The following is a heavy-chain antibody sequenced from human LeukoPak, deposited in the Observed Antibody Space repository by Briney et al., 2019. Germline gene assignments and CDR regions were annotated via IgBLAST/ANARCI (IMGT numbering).Heavy chain of an antibody. CDR1: GGSFSGYY. D-gene: IGHD2-15*01. Sequence: SETLSLTCAVYGGSFSGYYWSWIRQPPGKGLEWIGEINHSGSTNYNPSLKSRVTISVDTSKNQFSLKLSSVTAADTAVYYCARVTLYCSGGSCRYYFDYWGQGTLVTVSS. CDR2: INHSGST. V-gene: IGHV4-34*01. CDR3: ARVTLYCSGGSCRYYFDY. J-gene: IGHJ4*02.